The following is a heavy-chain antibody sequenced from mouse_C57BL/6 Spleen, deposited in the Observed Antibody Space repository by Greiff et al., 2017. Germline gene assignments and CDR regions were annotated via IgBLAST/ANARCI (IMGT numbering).Heavy chain of an antibody. V-gene: IGHV1-69*01. CDR3: SRVDYSNFDY. CDR1: GYTFTSYW. Sequence: QVQLQQPGAELVMPGASVKLSCKASGYTFTSYWMHWVKQRPGQGLEWIGEIDPSDSYTNYNQQFQGKSTLTVDKSSSTASMQLSSLTSEDSAVYYFSRVDYSNFDYWGHGTTLTVSS. D-gene: IGHD2-5*01. J-gene: IGHJ2*01. CDR2: IDPSDSYT.